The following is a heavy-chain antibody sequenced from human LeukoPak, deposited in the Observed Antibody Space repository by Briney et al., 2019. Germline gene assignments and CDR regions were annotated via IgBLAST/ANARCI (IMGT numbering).Heavy chain of an antibody. Sequence: PGGSLRLSCAASGCTVGTNYMSWVRQAPGKGLEWVSLIYSGSSTYYANSVKGRFTISRDNSKNTVYLQMNSLRAEDTAVYYCAKALQRLYYYYYMDVWGKGTTVTVSS. D-gene: IGHD1-1*01. CDR1: GCTVGTNY. CDR2: IYSGSST. V-gene: IGHV3-53*05. CDR3: AKALQRLYYYYYMDV. J-gene: IGHJ6*03.